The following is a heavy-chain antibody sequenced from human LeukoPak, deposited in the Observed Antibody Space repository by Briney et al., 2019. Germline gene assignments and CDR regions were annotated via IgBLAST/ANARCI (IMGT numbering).Heavy chain of an antibody. J-gene: IGHJ5*02. CDR3: ASLYCSGGSCYGHWFDP. V-gene: IGHV4-34*01. CDR2: INHSGST. Sequence: KSSETLSLTCAVYGGSFSGYYWSWIRQPPGKGLEWIGEINHSGSTNYNLSLKSRVTISADTSKNQFSLNLRSVIAADTAVYYCASLYCSGGSCYGHWFDPWGQGTLVTVSS. D-gene: IGHD2-15*01. CDR1: GGSFSGYY.